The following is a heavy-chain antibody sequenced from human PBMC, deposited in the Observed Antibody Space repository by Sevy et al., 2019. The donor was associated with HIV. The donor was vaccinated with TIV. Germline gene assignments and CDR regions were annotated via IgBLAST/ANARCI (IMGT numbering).Heavy chain of an antibody. Sequence: TESLSLTCTVSGGSISSSSYNWGWIRQPPGNGLEWIGSIYYSGSTYYNPSLKSRVSISVDTSKNQFSLNLSSVTAADTAVYYCAGHGGIVDRAFDYWGQGTLVTVSS. CDR2: IYYSGST. CDR1: GGSISSSSYN. V-gene: IGHV4-39*01. J-gene: IGHJ4*02. CDR3: AGHGGIVDRAFDY. D-gene: IGHD2-21*01.